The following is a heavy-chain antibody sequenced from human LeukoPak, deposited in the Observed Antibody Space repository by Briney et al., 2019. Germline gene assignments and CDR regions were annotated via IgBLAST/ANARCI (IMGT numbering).Heavy chain of an antibody. J-gene: IGHJ4*02. CDR1: GLTFSNYG. Sequence: GGSLRLSCAASGLTFSNYGMHWVRQAPGKGLEWVAFIRYDGTNKYYADSVRGRFTISRDNSNNTLYLQMNSLGPEDTAVYYCAKDRVLRYFDWLFDLDYWGQGTLVTVSS. CDR3: AKDRVLRYFDWLFDLDY. D-gene: IGHD3-9*01. CDR2: IRYDGTNK. V-gene: IGHV3-30*02.